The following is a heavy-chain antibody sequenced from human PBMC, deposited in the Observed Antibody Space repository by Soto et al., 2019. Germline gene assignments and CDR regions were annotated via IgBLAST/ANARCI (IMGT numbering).Heavy chain of an antibody. CDR2: IYHSGSN. CDR3: ARDQRDEYSWGPKGVFAS. Sequence: SETLSLTCSVSGVSVSSSPYYWSWLRQPPGKGLEWIGFIYHSGSNKYNPSFKSRVTISLDTSRKQFSLKLSSVTAADTAVYYCARDQRDEYSWGPKGVFASWGQGALVPAPQ. V-gene: IGHV4-61*01. D-gene: IGHD3-16*01. J-gene: IGHJ4*02. CDR1: GVSVSSSPYY.